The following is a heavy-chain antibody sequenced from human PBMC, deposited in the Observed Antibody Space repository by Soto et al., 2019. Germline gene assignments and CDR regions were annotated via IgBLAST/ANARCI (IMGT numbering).Heavy chain of an antibody. V-gene: IGHV4-39*01. CDR1: GGSISSSSYY. D-gene: IGHD2-2*01. Sequence: QLQLQESGPGLVKPSETLSLTCTVSGGSISSSSYYWGWIRQPPGKGLEWIGSIYYSGSTYYNPSPKSRVTLSVDTSKNQFSLKLSSVTAADTAVCYCARHGPVTHGTLVPAPYHFDYWGQGTLVTVSS. CDR2: IYYSGST. CDR3: ARHGPVTHGTLVPAPYHFDY. J-gene: IGHJ4*02.